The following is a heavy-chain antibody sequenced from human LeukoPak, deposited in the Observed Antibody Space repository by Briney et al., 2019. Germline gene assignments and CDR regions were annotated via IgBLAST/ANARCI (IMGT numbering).Heavy chain of an antibody. CDR3: ARHEVGYCSSTSCYTLEAFDY. CDR1: GYSISSGYY. J-gene: IGHJ4*02. CDR2: IYYSGST. Sequence: SETLSLTCTVSGYSISSGYYWGWIRQPPGKGLEWIGSIYYSGSTYYNPSLKSRVTISIDTSKKQFSLKLSSVTAADTAVYYCARHEVGYCSSTSCYTLEAFDYWGQGTLVTVSS. V-gene: IGHV4-38-2*02. D-gene: IGHD2-2*02.